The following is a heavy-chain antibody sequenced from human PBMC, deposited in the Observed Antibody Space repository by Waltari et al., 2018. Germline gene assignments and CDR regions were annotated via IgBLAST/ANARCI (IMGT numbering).Heavy chain of an antibody. J-gene: IGHJ5*02. CDR1: GYTLTELS. Sequence: QVQLVQSGAEVKKPGASVKVSCKVSGYTLTELSMHWVRQAPGKGLEWMGGFGPEDSETIYAQKFQGRVTMTEDTSTDTAYMELSSLRSEDTAVYYCATTSRNWNFLGWFDPWGQGTLVTVSS. CDR2: FGPEDSET. D-gene: IGHD1-7*01. V-gene: IGHV1-24*01. CDR3: ATTSRNWNFLGWFDP.